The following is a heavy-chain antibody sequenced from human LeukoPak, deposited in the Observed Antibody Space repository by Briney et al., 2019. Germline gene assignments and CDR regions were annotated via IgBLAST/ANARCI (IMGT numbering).Heavy chain of an antibody. Sequence: PGGSLRLSCAASGFTFSSYAMHWVRQAPGKGLEWVAVISYDGSNKYYADSVKGRFTISRDNSKNTLYLQMNSLRAEDTAVYYCACGNLVYYYGMDVWGQGTTVTVSS. CDR3: ACGNLVYYYGMDV. D-gene: IGHD3-9*01. J-gene: IGHJ6*02. CDR2: ISYDGSNK. CDR1: GFTFSSYA. V-gene: IGHV3-30-3*01.